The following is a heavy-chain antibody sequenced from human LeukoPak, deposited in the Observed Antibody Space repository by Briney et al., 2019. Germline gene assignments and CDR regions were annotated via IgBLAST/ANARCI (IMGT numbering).Heavy chain of an antibody. CDR3: ATPKAEYYYDSSGDDAFDI. Sequence: SVKGSCKASGGTFSSYAISWVRQAPGQGLEWMGRIIPILGIANYAQKFQGRVTITADKSTSTAYMELSSLRSEDTAVYYCATPKAEYYYDSSGDDAFDIWGQGTMVTVSS. D-gene: IGHD3-22*01. V-gene: IGHV1-69*04. J-gene: IGHJ3*02. CDR1: GGTFSSYA. CDR2: IIPILGIA.